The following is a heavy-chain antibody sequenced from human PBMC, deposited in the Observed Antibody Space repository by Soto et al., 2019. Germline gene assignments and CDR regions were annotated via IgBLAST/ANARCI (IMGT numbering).Heavy chain of an antibody. V-gene: IGHV4-34*01. Sequence: SETLSLTCAVDGGYFSGYYWSWIRQHPGKGLEWIGEINHSGSTNYNPSLKSRVTISVDTSKNQFSLKLSSVTAADTAVYYCARGSRPVTTVICDYYYYYYMDVWGKGTTVTVSS. J-gene: IGHJ6*03. D-gene: IGHD4-4*01. CDR3: ARGSRPVTTVICDYYYYYYMDV. CDR2: INHSGST. CDR1: GGYFSGYY.